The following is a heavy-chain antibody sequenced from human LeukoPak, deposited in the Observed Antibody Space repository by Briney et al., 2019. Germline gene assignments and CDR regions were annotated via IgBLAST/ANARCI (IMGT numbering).Heavy chain of an antibody. CDR3: ARGRDYGDYGSQFDY. CDR2: INWNGGST. J-gene: IGHJ4*02. Sequence: GGSLRLSCAASGFTFDDYVMSWVRQAPGKGLEWVSGINWNGGSTGYADSVKGRFTISRDNAKNSLYLQMNSLRAEDTALYYCARGRDYGDYGSQFDYWGQGTLVTVSS. CDR1: GFTFDDYV. V-gene: IGHV3-20*04. D-gene: IGHD4-17*01.